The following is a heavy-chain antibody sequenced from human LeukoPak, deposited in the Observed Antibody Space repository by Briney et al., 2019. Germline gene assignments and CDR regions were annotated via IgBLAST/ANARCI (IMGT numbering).Heavy chain of an antibody. D-gene: IGHD6-19*01. CDR1: GFTFSSYS. CDR2: ISSSSSTI. V-gene: IGHV3-48*01. J-gene: IGHJ4*02. CDR3: ERGRRNEAVAGT. Sequence: GGSLRLSCAASGFTFSSYSMNWVRQAPGKGLEWVSYISSSSSTIYYADSVKGRFTISRDNAKNSLYLQMNSLRAEDTAVYYCERGRRNEAVAGTWGQGTLVTVSS.